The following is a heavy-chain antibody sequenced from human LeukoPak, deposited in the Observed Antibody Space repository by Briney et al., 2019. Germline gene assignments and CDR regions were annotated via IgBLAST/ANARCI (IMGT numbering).Heavy chain of an antibody. CDR3: ARDYNFDSSPYDDGLDI. CDR1: GESFSSHG. Sequence: SVKVSCKTSGESFSSHGISWVRQAPGQGLEWMGGIIPVFRTAKYAQNFQDRLTITTDESTDTVYMELSSLRSEDTAVYYCARDYNFDSSPYDDGLDIWGQGTMVTVSS. J-gene: IGHJ3*02. V-gene: IGHV1-69*05. D-gene: IGHD3-22*01. CDR2: IIPVFRTA.